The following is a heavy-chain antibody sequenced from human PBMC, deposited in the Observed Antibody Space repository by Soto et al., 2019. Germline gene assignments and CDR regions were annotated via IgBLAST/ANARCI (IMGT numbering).Heavy chain of an antibody. D-gene: IGHD3-3*01. J-gene: IGHJ4*02. CDR1: GFSLITSGVG. V-gene: IGHV2-5*02. CDR2: IYWDDDK. Sequence: QITLKESGPRVVKPTETLTLTCTFSGFSLITSGVGVGWVRQSPGKAPDWLALIYWDDDKRYSTSLNSRLIITKDTSKNQVVLTMANVDPADTATYYCAHRVLRTVFGLVTTTAIYFDFWGPGTPVVVSS. CDR3: AHRVLRTVFGLVTTTAIYFDF.